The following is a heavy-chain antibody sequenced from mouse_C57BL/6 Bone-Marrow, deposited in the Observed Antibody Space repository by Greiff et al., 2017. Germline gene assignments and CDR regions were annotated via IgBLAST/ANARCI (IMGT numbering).Heavy chain of an antibody. CDR1: GYTFTSYW. V-gene: IGHV1-69*01. J-gene: IGHJ4*01. Sequence: VQLQQSGAELVMPGASVKLSCKASGYTFTSYWMHWVKQRPGQGLEWIGEIDPSDSYTNYNQKFKGKSTLTVDKSSSTAYMKLSSLTSEDSAVYYCARSGYLYAMDYWGQGTSVTVSS. CDR2: IDPSDSYT. CDR3: ARSGYLYAMDY. D-gene: IGHD2-2*01.